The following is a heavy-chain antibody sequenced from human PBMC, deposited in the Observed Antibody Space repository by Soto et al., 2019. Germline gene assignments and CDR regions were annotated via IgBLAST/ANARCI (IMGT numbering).Heavy chain of an antibody. V-gene: IGHV4-30-4*01. J-gene: IGHJ5*02. CDR1: GGSISSGDYY. Sequence: SETLSLTCTVSGGSISSGDYYWSWIRQPPGKGLEWIGYIYYSGSTYYNPSLKSRVTISVDTSKNQFSLKLSSVTAADTAVYYCARGVGYYDSSGYYWPDPWGQGTLVTVSS. D-gene: IGHD3-22*01. CDR2: IYYSGST. CDR3: ARGVGYYDSSGYYWPDP.